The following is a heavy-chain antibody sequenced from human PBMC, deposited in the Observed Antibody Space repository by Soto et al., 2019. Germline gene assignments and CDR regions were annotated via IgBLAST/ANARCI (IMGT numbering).Heavy chain of an antibody. D-gene: IGHD2-8*01. CDR1: GFSLSTSGVG. V-gene: IGHV2-5*02. CDR2: IYWDDDK. Sequence: SGPTLVNPTQTLTLTCTFSGFSLSTSGVGVGWIRQPPGKALEWLALIYWDDDKRYSPSLKSRPTITKDTSKNQVVLTMTNMDPVDTATYYCAHLLLVYAIPGAFDIWGQGTMVTVSS. CDR3: AHLLLVYAIPGAFDI. J-gene: IGHJ3*02.